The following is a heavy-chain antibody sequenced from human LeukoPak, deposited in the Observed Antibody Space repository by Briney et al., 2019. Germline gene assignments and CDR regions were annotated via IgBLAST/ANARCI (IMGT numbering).Heavy chain of an antibody. D-gene: IGHD3-9*01. CDR2: IWYDGSNK. J-gene: IGHJ3*02. V-gene: IGHV3-33*01. CDR1: GFTFSSYD. Sequence: GGSLRLSCAASGFTFSSYDMHWVRQAPGKGLEWVAIIWYDGSNKYYADSVKGRFTISRDNSKNMLYLQMNSLRAEDTAVYYCASLYYDILTGYYRDDAFDIWGQGTMVTVSS. CDR3: ASLYYDILTGYYRDDAFDI.